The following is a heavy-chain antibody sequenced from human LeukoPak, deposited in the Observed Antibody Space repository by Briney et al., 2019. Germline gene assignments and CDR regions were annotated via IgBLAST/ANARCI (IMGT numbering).Heavy chain of an antibody. D-gene: IGHD5-12*01. Sequence: SVEVSCKASGGTFSSYAISWVRQAPGQGLEWMGGIIPIFGTANYAQKFQGRVTITADESTSTAYMELSSLRSEDTAVYYCARGLATRVPSYDYWGQGTLVTVSS. J-gene: IGHJ4*02. CDR3: ARGLATRVPSYDY. CDR2: IIPIFGTA. CDR1: GGTFSSYA. V-gene: IGHV1-69*13.